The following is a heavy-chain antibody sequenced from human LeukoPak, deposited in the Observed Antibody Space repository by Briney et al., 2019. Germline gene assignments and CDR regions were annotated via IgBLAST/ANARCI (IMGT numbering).Heavy chain of an antibody. Sequence: SVTVSCTASGGTFSSYAISWVRQAPGQGLEWMGGIIPIFGTANYAQKFQGRVTITADESTSTAYMELSSLRSEDTAVYYCARMTTVTTLLGVLDYWGQGTLVTVSS. J-gene: IGHJ4*02. CDR1: GGTFSSYA. CDR3: ARMTTVTTLLGVLDY. CDR2: IIPIFGTA. V-gene: IGHV1-69*13. D-gene: IGHD4-11*01.